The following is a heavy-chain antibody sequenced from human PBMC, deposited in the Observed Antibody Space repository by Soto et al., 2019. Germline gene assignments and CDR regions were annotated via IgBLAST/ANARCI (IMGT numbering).Heavy chain of an antibody. CDR3: ARVVYSSSGGYYYGMDV. CDR1: GDSFSSNSAA. Sequence: PSQTLSLTCAISGDSFSSNSAAWNWIRQSPSRGLEWLGRTYYRSKWYNDYAVSVKSRITINPDTSKNQFSLQLNSVTPEDTAVYYCARVVYSSSGGYYYGMDVWGQGTTVTVSS. D-gene: IGHD6-6*01. V-gene: IGHV6-1*01. CDR2: TYYRSKWYN. J-gene: IGHJ6*02.